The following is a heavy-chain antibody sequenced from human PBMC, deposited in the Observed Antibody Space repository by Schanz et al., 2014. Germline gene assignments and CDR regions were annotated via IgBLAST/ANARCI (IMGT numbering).Heavy chain of an antibody. CDR1: GFTFSSYA. J-gene: IGHJ6*02. CDR2: ISGSGGST. D-gene: IGHD3-10*01. Sequence: EVQLVESGGGLIQPGGSLRLSCAASGFTFSSYAMSWVRQAPGKGLECVSSISGSGGSTYYADSVKGRFTISRDNSKNTLYLQMNSLRAEDTAVYYCRLWFGELYYGMDVWGQGTTVTVSS. V-gene: IGHV3-23*04. CDR3: RLWFGELYYGMDV.